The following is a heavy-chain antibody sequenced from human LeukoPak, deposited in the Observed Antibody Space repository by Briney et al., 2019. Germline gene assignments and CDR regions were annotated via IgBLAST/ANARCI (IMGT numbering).Heavy chain of an antibody. J-gene: IGHJ3*02. V-gene: IGHV4-34*01. Sequence: PSETLSLTCAVYGRSFSGYYWSWIRQPPGKGLEWIGEINHSGSTNYNPSLKSRVTISVDTSKNQFSLKLSSVTAADTAVYYCARGRLYSSSWYGFAPAAFDIWGQGTMVTVSS. CDR3: ARGRLYSSSWYGFAPAAFDI. CDR2: INHSGST. CDR1: GRSFSGYY. D-gene: IGHD6-13*01.